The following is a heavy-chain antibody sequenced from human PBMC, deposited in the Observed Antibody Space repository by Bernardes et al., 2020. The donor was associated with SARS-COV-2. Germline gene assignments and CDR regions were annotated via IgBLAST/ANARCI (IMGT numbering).Heavy chain of an antibody. CDR3: AKDISWGGGRRRLLSGIAFDY. CDR2: ISWNSGSI. D-gene: IGHD6-13*01. V-gene: IGHV3-9*01. CDR1: GFTFGDYA. J-gene: IGHJ4*02. Sequence: GGSLRLSRAASGFTFGDYAMHWVRQAPGKGLEWVSGISWNSGSIGYADSVKGRFTISRDNAKNSLYLQMNSLRAEDTALYYCAKDISWGGGRRRLLSGIAFDYWGQGTLVTVSS.